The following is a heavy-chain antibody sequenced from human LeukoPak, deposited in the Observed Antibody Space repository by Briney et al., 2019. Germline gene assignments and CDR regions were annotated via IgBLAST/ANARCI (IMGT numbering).Heavy chain of an antibody. CDR1: GGSISSSSYY. Sequence: PSETLSLTCTVSGGSISSSSYYWGWIRQPPGKGLEWIGSIYYSGSTYYNPSLKSRVTISVDTSKNQFSLKLSFVTAADTAVYYCARHTVFGVVRPSYYYYGMDVWGQGTTVTVSS. D-gene: IGHD3-3*01. CDR3: ARHTVFGVVRPSYYYYGMDV. V-gene: IGHV4-39*01. CDR2: IYYSGST. J-gene: IGHJ6*02.